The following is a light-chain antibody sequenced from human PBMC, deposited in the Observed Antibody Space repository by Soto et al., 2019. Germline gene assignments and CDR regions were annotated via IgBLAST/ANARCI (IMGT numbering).Light chain of an antibody. Sequence: IQMAQSPSTLSASVGGRVTITCRASQSIRRRLAWYQQKPGKAPNLLIYDASSLESGVPSRFSGGGSGTEFTLTISSLQPEDFATYYCQQYNTYPWTFGQGTKVDIK. CDR1: QSIRRR. J-gene: IGKJ1*01. V-gene: IGKV1-5*01. CDR3: QQYNTYPWT. CDR2: DAS.